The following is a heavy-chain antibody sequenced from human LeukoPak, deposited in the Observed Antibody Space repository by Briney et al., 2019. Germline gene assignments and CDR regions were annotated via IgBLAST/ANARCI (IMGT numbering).Heavy chain of an antibody. CDR1: GFTFSGYN. J-gene: IGHJ4*02. V-gene: IGHV3-21*01. CDR3: ARDSARWFYFDY. D-gene: IGHD3-9*01. CDR2: ITSSSNYI. Sequence: GGSLRLSCAASGFTFSGYNMNWVRQAPGKGLEWVSSITSSSNYIYYADSVKGRFTISRDNAKNSLYLQMNSLRAEDTAVYYCARDSARWFYFDYWGQGTLVTVSS.